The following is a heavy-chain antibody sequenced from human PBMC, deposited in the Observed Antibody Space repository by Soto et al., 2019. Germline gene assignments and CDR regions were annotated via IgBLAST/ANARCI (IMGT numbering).Heavy chain of an antibody. D-gene: IGHD6-19*01. CDR1: GFTFSSYG. CDR2: ISYDGSNK. CDR3: AKDLAAYSSGLLTDY. Sequence: GGSLRLSCAASGFTFSSYGMHWVRQAPGKGLEWVAVISYDGSNKYYADSVKGRFTISRDNSKNTLYLQMNSLRAEDTAVYYCAKDLAAYSSGLLTDYWGQGTLVTVSS. V-gene: IGHV3-30*18. J-gene: IGHJ4*02.